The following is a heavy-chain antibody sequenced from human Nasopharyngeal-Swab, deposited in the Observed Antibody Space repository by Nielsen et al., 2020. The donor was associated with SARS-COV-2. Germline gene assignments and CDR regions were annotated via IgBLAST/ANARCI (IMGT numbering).Heavy chain of an antibody. Sequence: GSLRLSCTVSGGSISSYYWSWIPQPPGKGLEWIGYIYYSGSTNYNPSLKSRVTISVDTSKNQFSLKLSSVTAADTAVYYCARLSYDFWSGYFDYWGQGTLVTVSS. D-gene: IGHD3-3*01. CDR2: IYYSGST. J-gene: IGHJ4*02. CDR1: GGSISSYY. CDR3: ARLSYDFWSGYFDY. V-gene: IGHV4-59*13.